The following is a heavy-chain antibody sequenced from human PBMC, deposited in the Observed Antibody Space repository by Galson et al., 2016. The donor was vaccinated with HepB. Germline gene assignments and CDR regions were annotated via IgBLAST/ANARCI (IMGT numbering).Heavy chain of an antibody. J-gene: IGHJ4*02. V-gene: IGHV3-30*18. D-gene: IGHD4-17*01. Sequence: SLRLSCAASGFTFSDFAMHWVRQGPGKGLEWVTVISYHGNDRYYADSVRGRFTIFRDNSRDTVYLHMTSLRVEDTAVYYCAKIGYGDGPIDYWGQGTLVTVSP. CDR3: AKIGYGDGPIDY. CDR1: GFTFSDFA. CDR2: ISYHGNDR.